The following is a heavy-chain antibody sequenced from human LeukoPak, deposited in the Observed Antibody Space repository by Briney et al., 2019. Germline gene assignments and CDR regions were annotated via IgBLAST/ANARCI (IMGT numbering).Heavy chain of an antibody. V-gene: IGHV2-70*11. CDR1: GFSLSTSGMC. CDR2: IDWDDDK. CDR3: ARYCSGGSCYGMDV. D-gene: IGHD2-15*01. J-gene: IGHJ6*02. Sequence: SGLTLVNPTQTLTLTCTFSGFSLSTSGMCVSWIRQPPGKALEWLARIDWDDDKYYSTSLKTRLTISKDTSKNQVVLTMTNMDPVDTATYYCARYCSGGSCYGMDVWGQGTTVTVSS.